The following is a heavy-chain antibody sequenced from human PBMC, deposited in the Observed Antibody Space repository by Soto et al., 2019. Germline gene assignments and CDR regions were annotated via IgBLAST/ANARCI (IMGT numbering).Heavy chain of an antibody. Sequence: SETLSLTCTVSGGSISSSSYYWGWIRQPPGKGLEWIGSIYYSGSTYYNPSLKSRVTISVDTSKNQFSLKLSSVTASDTAVYYCARHRGKDRSSSWKYWGQGTLVTVSS. D-gene: IGHD6-13*01. J-gene: IGHJ4*02. V-gene: IGHV4-39*01. CDR3: ARHRGKDRSSSWKY. CDR1: GGSISSSSYY. CDR2: IYYSGST.